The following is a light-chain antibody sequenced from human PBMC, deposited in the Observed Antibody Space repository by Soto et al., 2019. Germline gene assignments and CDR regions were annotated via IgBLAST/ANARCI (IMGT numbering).Light chain of an antibody. Sequence: QSVLTQPPSASGTPGQRVSISCSGSKSNIGSKYVYWYQQLPGTAPKLLMYRNNQRPSGVPDRFSGSKSGTSASLAISGLRSEDEADYYCAAWDNNLGGPAFGGGTKLTVL. J-gene: IGLJ2*01. CDR1: KSNIGSKY. CDR3: AAWDNNLGGPA. CDR2: RNN. V-gene: IGLV1-47*01.